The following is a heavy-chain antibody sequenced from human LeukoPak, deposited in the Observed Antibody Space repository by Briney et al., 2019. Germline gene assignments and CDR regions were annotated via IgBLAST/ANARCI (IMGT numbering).Heavy chain of an antibody. V-gene: IGHV3-13*01. Sequence: GGSLRLSCEASGITFSTSDMHWVRQAPGKGLEWVSVIGTAGDTYYADSVKGRFTISRESAKNSLYLQMNSLRAGDTAVYYCARGSVRVGMDVWGQGTTVTVSS. D-gene: IGHD6-13*01. CDR1: GITFSTSD. J-gene: IGHJ6*02. CDR3: ARGSVRVGMDV. CDR2: IGTAGDT.